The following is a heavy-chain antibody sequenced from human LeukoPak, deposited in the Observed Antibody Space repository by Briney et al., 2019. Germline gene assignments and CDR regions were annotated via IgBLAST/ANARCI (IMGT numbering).Heavy chain of an antibody. CDR2: IYHSGST. J-gene: IGHJ5*02. CDR1: GYSISSGYY. Sequence: SSETLSLTCTVSGYSISSGYYWGWLRQPPGKWLEWIGSIYHSGSTYYNPSLKSRVTISVDTSKNRFSLKLSSVTAADTAVYYCAREGYCSGGSCYQETNWFDPWGQGTLVTVSS. D-gene: IGHD2-15*01. V-gene: IGHV4-38-2*02. CDR3: AREGYCSGGSCYQETNWFDP.